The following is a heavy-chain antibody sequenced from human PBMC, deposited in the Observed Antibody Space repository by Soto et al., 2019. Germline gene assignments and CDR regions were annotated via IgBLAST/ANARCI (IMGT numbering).Heavy chain of an antibody. J-gene: IGHJ4*02. D-gene: IGHD5-12*01. CDR2: ISTSSHHS. Sequence: EVQLAESGGGLVKPGGSLRLSCAASGFSISSYSMNWVRQAPGKGLEWVSSISTSSHHSQYADSVRGRFTISRDNAKNSLYPQMDSLRDEDTAVYHCVPDVVAIAATGYWGQGTLVTVSS. V-gene: IGHV3-21*01. CDR1: GFSISSYS. CDR3: VPDVVAIAATGY.